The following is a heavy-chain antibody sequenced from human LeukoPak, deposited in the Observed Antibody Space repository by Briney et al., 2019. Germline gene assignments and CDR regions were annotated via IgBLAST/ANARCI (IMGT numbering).Heavy chain of an antibody. J-gene: IGHJ4*02. CDR2: IWYDGSHK. Sequence: AGGSLRLSCAASGFTFSSYGMHWVRQAPGKGLEWVALIWYDGSHKKYADSVKGRFTISRDNSKNTLYLQMSSPRADDTAVYYCARIYYYGSGTYWGGTGEQYYFDYWGQGTLVTVSS. CDR1: GFTFSSYG. D-gene: IGHD3-10*01. CDR3: ARIYYYGSGTYWGGTGEQYYFDY. V-gene: IGHV3-33*01.